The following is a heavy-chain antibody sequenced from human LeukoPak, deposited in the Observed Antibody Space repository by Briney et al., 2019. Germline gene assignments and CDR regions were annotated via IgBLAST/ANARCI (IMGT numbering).Heavy chain of an antibody. CDR3: ARARYTQQLVGPTLDP. D-gene: IGHD6-13*01. CDR1: GGSFSGYY. V-gene: IGHV4-34*01. J-gene: IGHJ5*02. CDR2: INHSGST. Sequence: SETLSLTCAVYGGSFSGYYWSWIRQPPGKGLEWIGEINHSGSTNYNPSLKSRVTISVDTSKNQFSLKLSSVTAADTAVYYCARARYTQQLVGPTLDPWGQGTLVTVSS.